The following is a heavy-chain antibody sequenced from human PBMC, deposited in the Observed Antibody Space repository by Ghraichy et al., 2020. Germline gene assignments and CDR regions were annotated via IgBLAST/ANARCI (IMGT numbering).Heavy chain of an antibody. Sequence: SETLSLTCSVSGGSVRSASDYWNWIRQPPGKGLEWIGYIHYSGRTNYNPSLKSRVAVSIDTSKNQFSLSLSSVTTADTAVYYCARDVSDCDTTSCYRGGVYFYYGLDVWGQGTTVTVSS. CDR2: IHYSGRT. CDR1: GGSVRSASDY. J-gene: IGHJ6*02. D-gene: IGHD2-2*02. V-gene: IGHV4-61*01. CDR3: ARDVSDCDTTSCYRGGVYFYYGLDV.